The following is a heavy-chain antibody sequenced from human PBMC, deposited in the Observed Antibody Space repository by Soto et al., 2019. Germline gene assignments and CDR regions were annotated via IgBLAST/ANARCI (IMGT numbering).Heavy chain of an antibody. Sequence: QITLKESGPTLVKPTQTLTLTCTFSGFSLSTLGVGVAWIRQPPGKALEWLALIFWDDDKWYSPSLKSRLTITEDTSKNQVGLPMTNMDPVDTATYYCAHRPRGYAYYFDYWAREPWSPSPQ. CDR2: IFWDDDK. CDR3: AHRPRGYAYYFDY. CDR1: GFSLSTLGVG. D-gene: IGHD5-12*01. V-gene: IGHV2-5*02. J-gene: IGHJ4*02.